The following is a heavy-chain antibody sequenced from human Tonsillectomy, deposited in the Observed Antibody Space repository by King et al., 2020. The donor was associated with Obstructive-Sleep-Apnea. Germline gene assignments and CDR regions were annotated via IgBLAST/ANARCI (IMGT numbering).Heavy chain of an antibody. V-gene: IGHV4-59*08. Sequence: VQLQESGPGLVKPSETLSLTCTVSGGSISSYYWSWIRQPPGKGLEWIGYIYYSGSTNYNPSLKSRVTISVHTSKNQFSLKLSSVTAADTAVYYCARHGGSSHQYDIWGQGTMVTVSS. CDR3: ARHGGSSHQYDI. D-gene: IGHD6-13*01. CDR1: GGSISSYY. J-gene: IGHJ3*02. CDR2: IYYSGST.